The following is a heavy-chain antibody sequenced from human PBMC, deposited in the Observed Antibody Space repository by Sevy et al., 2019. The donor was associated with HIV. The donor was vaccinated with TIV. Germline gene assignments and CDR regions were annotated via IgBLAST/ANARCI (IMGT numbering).Heavy chain of an antibody. Sequence: GGSLRLSCAASGFTFSGYWMHWVRQAPGKGLEWVANINEDGKTKYYVDSVKGRFSISRDNARNSLFLQMNNLIVDDTARYFCARAIGAGAAYWGQGTLVTVSS. J-gene: IGHJ4*02. V-gene: IGHV3-7*03. CDR1: GFTFSGYW. CDR3: ARAIGAGAAY. CDR2: INEDGKTK. D-gene: IGHD3-3*01.